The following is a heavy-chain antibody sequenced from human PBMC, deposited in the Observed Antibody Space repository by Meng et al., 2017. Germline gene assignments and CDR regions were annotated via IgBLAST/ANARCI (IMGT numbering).Heavy chain of an antibody. CDR1: GFTFSSYA. CDR2: ISYDGSKK. J-gene: IGHJ6*02. CDR3: ARAEDYYGSGRPKYYCYGMDD. D-gene: IGHD3-10*01. Sequence: AGSLTLSCVVSGFTFSSYAMHWVRHAPAQGLEWVAVISYDGSKKYYADSVKGRFTISRDNSKNTLYLQMNSLRAEDTAVYYCARAEDYYGSGRPKYYCYGMDDWGQGTTVTVSS. V-gene: IGHV3-30*01.